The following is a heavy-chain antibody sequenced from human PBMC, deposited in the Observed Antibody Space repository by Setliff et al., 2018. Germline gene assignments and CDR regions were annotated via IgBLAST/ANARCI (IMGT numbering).Heavy chain of an antibody. CDR3: ARAVPYYDFWSGYYGHASYYMDV. CDR2: IYYSGST. Sequence: SETLSLTCTVSGGSISSSSYYWGWIRQPPGKGLEWIGSIYYSGSTYYNPSLKSRVTISVDTSKNQFSLKLSSVTAADTAVYYCARAVPYYDFWSGYYGHASYYMDVWGKGTTVTV. J-gene: IGHJ6*03. D-gene: IGHD3-3*01. V-gene: IGHV4-39*07. CDR1: GGSISSSSYY.